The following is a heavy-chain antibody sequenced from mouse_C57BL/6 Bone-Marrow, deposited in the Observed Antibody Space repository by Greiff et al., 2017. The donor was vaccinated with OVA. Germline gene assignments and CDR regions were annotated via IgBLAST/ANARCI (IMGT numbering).Heavy chain of an antibody. CDR3: ASETMVSPY. CDR2: INPYNGGT. J-gene: IGHJ3*01. CDR1: GYTFTDYY. Sequence: EVQLQESGPVLVKPGASVKMSCKASGYTFTDYYMNWVKQSHGKSLEWIGVINPYNGGTSYNQKFKGKATLTVDKSSSTAYMELNSLTSEDSAVYYCASETMVSPYWGQGTLVTVSA. D-gene: IGHD2-2*01. V-gene: IGHV1-19*01.